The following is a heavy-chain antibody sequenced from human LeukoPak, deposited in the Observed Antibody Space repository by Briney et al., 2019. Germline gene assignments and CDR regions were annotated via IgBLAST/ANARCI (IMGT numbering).Heavy chain of an antibody. CDR1: GFAFKNYA. V-gene: IGHV3-23*01. Sequence: PGGSLRLSCAPSGFAFKNYAMSCVRQAPGGGLEWGSSIGGTGGSTYYADSVRGRFTMSRDNSKNTLYLQMNSLRAEDTAVYFCAKEGDSSGYYVILCFFDYWGQGTLVTVSS. J-gene: IGHJ4*02. CDR2: IGGTGGST. CDR3: AKEGDSSGYYVILCFFDY. D-gene: IGHD6-19*01.